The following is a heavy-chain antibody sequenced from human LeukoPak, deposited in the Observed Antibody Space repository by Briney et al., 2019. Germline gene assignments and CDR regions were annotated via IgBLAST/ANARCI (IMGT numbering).Heavy chain of an antibody. V-gene: IGHV3-21*01. Sequence: GGSLRLSCAASGFTFSSYRMNWVRQAPGKGLEWVSSISSSSSYIYYADSVKGRFTISRDNAKNSLYLQMNSLRAEDTAVYYCARDSIVGATGFDYWGQGTLVTVSS. D-gene: IGHD1-26*01. CDR3: ARDSIVGATGFDY. J-gene: IGHJ4*02. CDR1: GFTFSSYR. CDR2: ISSSSSYI.